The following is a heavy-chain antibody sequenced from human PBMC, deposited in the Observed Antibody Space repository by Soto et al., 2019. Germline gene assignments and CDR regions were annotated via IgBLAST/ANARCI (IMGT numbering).Heavy chain of an antibody. V-gene: IGHV3-74*01. CDR3: ARDAGSGTPVDY. Sequence: EVQLVQSGGGLVQPGGSLRLSCAASGFTFSNYWIHWVRQAPGKGLVHVSRITSDGTDRAYADSVKGRFTISRDNAKNMVYLQMNSLRAEETAVYYCARDAGSGTPVDYWGQGTLVTVSS. D-gene: IGHD2-15*01. CDR1: GFTFSNYW. J-gene: IGHJ4*02. CDR2: ITSDGTDR.